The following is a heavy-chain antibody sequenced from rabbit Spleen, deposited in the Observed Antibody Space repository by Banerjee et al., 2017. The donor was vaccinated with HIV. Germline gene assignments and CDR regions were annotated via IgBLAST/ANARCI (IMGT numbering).Heavy chain of an antibody. Sequence: QSLEESGGDLVKPGASLTLTCKASGFDFTTTYYMCWVRQAPGKGLELIACIDTSSGNTNYATWAKGRFTVSKTSSTTVTLQMTSLTAADTATYFCARDAGTSFSTYGMDLWGQGTLVTVS. D-gene: IGHD8-1*01. CDR3: ARDAGTSFSTYGMDL. V-gene: IGHV1S40*01. CDR1: GFDFTTTYY. CDR2: IDTSSGNT. J-gene: IGHJ6*01.